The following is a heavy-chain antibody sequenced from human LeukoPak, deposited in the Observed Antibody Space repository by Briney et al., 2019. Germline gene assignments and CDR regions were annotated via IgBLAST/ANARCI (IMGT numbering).Heavy chain of an antibody. CDR2: IYYSGST. CDR1: GGSISNYY. D-gene: IGHD3-10*01. V-gene: IGHV4-30-4*08. CDR3: ATGTLTMVRGVRYYYYYMDV. Sequence: SETLSLTCTVSGGSISNYYWSWIRQPPGKGLEWIGYIYYSGSTYYNPSLKSRVTVSVDTSKNQFSLKLSSVTAADTAVYYCATGTLTMVRGVRYYYYYMDVWGKGTTVTVSS. J-gene: IGHJ6*03.